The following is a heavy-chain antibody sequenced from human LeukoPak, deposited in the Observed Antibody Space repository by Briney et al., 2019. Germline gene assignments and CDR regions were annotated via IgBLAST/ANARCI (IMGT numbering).Heavy chain of an antibody. D-gene: IGHD1-26*01. J-gene: IGHJ4*02. V-gene: IGHV3-66*01. CDR3: ARGSSGSYGELYFDY. Sequence: PGGSLRLSCAASGFTFSSYAMSWVRQAPGKGLEWVSVIYSGGSTYYADSVKGRFTISRDNSKNTLYLQMNSLRAEDTAVYYCARGSSGSYGELYFDYWGQGTLVTVSS. CDR2: IYSGGST. CDR1: GFTFSSYA.